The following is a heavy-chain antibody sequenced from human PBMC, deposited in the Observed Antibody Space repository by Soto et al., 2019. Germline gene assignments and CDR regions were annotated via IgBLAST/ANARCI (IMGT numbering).Heavy chain of an antibody. Sequence: LRLSCVVSGFTFSTYWMSWVRQAPGKGLEWVANIKEDGSEKYYLDSVEGRFTIYRDNAKNSLYLQMNSLRAEDTAVYYCARDKVVGPTTLDYWGQGTLVTVSS. CDR1: GFTFSTYW. CDR2: IKEDGSEK. CDR3: ARDKVVGPTTLDY. D-gene: IGHD1-26*01. J-gene: IGHJ4*02. V-gene: IGHV3-7*03.